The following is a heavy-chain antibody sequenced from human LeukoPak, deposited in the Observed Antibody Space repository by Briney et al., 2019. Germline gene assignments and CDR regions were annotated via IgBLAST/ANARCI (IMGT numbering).Heavy chain of an antibody. D-gene: IGHD3-22*01. V-gene: IGHV3-11*01. J-gene: IGHJ3*02. Sequence: PGGSLRLSCAASGFTFSDYYMSWIRQAPGKGLEWVSYISSSGSTIYYADSVKGRFTISRDNAKNSLYLHMNSLGAEDTAFYYCASDRRSDSSGYAFDIWGQGTMVTVSS. CDR2: ISSSGSTI. CDR1: GFTFSDYY. CDR3: ASDRRSDSSGYAFDI.